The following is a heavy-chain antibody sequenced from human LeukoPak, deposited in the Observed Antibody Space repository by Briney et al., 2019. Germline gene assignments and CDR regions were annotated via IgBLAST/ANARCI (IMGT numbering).Heavy chain of an antibody. J-gene: IGHJ6*03. CDR1: GYSISSGYY. CDR2: IYHSGST. V-gene: IGHV4-38-2*02. D-gene: IGHD5-12*01. CDR3: AREHSGYAYYYYYMDV. Sequence: SETLSLTCTVSGYSISSGYYWGWIRQPPGKGLEWIGSIYHSGSTYYNPSLKSRVTISVDTSKNQFSLKLSSVTAADTAVYYCAREHSGYAYYYYYMDVWGKGTTVTVSS.